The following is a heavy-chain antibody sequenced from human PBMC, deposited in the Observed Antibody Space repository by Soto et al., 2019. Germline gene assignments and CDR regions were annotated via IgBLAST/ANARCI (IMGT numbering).Heavy chain of an antibody. CDR1: GFTFSNYW. V-gene: IGHV3-7*01. J-gene: IGHJ4*01. D-gene: IGHD2-15*01. Sequence: EVQVVESGGGLVQPGGSLRLSCAGSGFTFSNYWMNWVRQAPGKGLGWVANIKPDGSTKQYVDSVKGRFTISRDNAKNSLYLEMDSLRVEDTAVYYCAREGLDSTGYDYWGQGILVTVSS. CDR3: AREGLDSTGYDY. CDR2: IKPDGSTK.